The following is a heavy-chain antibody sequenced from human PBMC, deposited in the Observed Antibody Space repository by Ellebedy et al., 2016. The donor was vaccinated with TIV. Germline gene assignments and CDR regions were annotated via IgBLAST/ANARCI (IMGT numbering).Heavy chain of an antibody. CDR1: GGTFSSYA. D-gene: IGHD6-19*01. CDR3: ARDLWWHGGYSSGLFDY. V-gene: IGHV1-2*02. Sequence: AASVKVSCKASGGTFSSYAISWVRQAPGQGLEWMGWINPNSGGTNYAQKFQGRVTMTRDTSISTAYMELSSLRSEDTAVYYCARDLWWHGGYSSGLFDYWGQGTLVTVSS. CDR2: INPNSGGT. J-gene: IGHJ4*02.